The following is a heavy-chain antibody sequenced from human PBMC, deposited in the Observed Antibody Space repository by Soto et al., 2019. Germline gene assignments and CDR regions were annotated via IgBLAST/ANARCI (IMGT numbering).Heavy chain of an antibody. V-gene: IGHV3-48*01. CDR1: GFTFTSYS. CDR3: ARVLGDVSYSFRSTSFYGMDV. Sequence: GGSLRLSCAASGFTFTSYSMNWVRQAPGQGLEWVSYITSKSTTIKYADSVKGRFTVSRDNAKNSLYLQMNSLRAEDTAVYYCARVLGDVSYSFRSTSFYGMDVWGQGTTVTVSS. D-gene: IGHD2-2*01. J-gene: IGHJ6*02. CDR2: ITSKSTTI.